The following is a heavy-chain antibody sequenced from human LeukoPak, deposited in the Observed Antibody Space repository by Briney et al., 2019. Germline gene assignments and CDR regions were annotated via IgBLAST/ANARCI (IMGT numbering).Heavy chain of an antibody. Sequence: PSQTLSLTCAVSGGSISSGGYSWSWIRQPPGTGLEWIGYIYHSGSTYYNPSLKSRVTISVDRSKNQLSLKLSSVTAADTAVYYCARGYDYVWDWGQGTLVTVSS. D-gene: IGHD3-16*01. V-gene: IGHV4-30-2*01. CDR1: GGSISSGGYS. CDR2: IYHSGST. J-gene: IGHJ4*02. CDR3: ARGYDYVWD.